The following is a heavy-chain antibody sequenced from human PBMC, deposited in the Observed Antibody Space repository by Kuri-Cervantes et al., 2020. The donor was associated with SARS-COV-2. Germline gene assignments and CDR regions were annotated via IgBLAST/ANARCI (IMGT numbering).Heavy chain of an antibody. D-gene: IGHD5-12*01. V-gene: IGHV3-23*01. CDR2: ISGSVDYT. J-gene: IGHJ5*02. Sequence: ETLSLTCTVSGGSISSSSYYWGWIRQPPGKGLEWVSAISGSVDYTEYADAVEGRFTISRDNSKNTLYLQMNSLRAEDTAVYYCASGTLGGGHGWFDPWGQGTLVTVSS. CDR1: GGSISSSSYY. CDR3: ASGTLGGGHGWFDP.